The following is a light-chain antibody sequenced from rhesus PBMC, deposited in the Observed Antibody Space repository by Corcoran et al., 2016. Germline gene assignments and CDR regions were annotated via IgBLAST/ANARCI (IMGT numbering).Light chain of an antibody. CDR3: CSYAGSYTVI. Sequence: QAALTQPRSVSGSPGPSVTISCTGTSSDIGGYNYVSWYQQHPGTAPKLMIYEVSKRPSGVSERFSGAKSGNTASLTISGLQAEDEADYSCCSYAGSYTVIFGAGTRLTVL. CDR2: EVS. V-gene: IGLV2-32*01. J-gene: IGLJ1*01. CDR1: SSDIGGYNY.